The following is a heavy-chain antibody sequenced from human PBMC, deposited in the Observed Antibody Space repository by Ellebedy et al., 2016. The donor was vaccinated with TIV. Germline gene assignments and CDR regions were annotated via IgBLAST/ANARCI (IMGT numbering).Heavy chain of an antibody. CDR1: AYTFTSYG. J-gene: IGHJ5*02. Sequence: AASVQVSCKTSAYTFTSYGISWVRQAPGQGLEWMGGISAYNGNTNYAQMLQGRVTMTTDTFTSTAYMELRSLRSDDTAVYYCARYCNSTTCSNWFDPWGQGTLVTVSS. CDR3: ARYCNSTTCSNWFDP. D-gene: IGHD2-2*01. CDR2: ISAYNGNT. V-gene: IGHV1-18*04.